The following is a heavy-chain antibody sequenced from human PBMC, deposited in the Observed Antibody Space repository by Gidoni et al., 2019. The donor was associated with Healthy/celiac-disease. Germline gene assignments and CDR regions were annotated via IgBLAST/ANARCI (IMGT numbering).Heavy chain of an antibody. CDR1: GFTFSSYA. J-gene: IGHJ3*02. CDR3: AKERDAGSYVGDAFDI. D-gene: IGHD1-26*01. V-gene: IGHV3-23*04. CDR2: ISGSGGST. Sequence: EVQLVESGGGLVQPGGSLRLSCAASGFTFSSYAMRWVRQAPGKGLDWVSAISGSGGSTYYADSVKGRFTISRDNSKNTLYLQMNSLRAEDTAVYYCAKERDAGSYVGDAFDIWGQGTMVTVSS.